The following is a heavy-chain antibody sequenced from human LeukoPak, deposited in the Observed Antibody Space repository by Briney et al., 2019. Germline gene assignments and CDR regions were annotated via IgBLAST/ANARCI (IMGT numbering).Heavy chain of an antibody. Sequence: ASVKVSFKASGYTFTGYYMHWVRQAPGQGLEWMGWINPNSGGTNYAQKFQGRVTMTRDTSISTAYMELSRLRSDDTAVYYCATKGFGELLAGDYWGQGTLVTVSS. CDR3: ATKGFGELLAGDY. D-gene: IGHD3-10*01. V-gene: IGHV1-2*02. CDR2: INPNSGGT. J-gene: IGHJ4*02. CDR1: GYTFTGYY.